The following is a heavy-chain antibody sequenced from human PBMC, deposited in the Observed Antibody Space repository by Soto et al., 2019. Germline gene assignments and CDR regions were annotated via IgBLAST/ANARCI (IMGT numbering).Heavy chain of an antibody. V-gene: IGHV1-69*13. CDR1: GGTFSSYA. Sequence: ASVKVSCKASGGTFSSYAISWVRQAPGQGLEWMGGIIPIFGTANYAQKFQGRVTITADESTSTAYMELSSLRSEDTAVYYCASPQEGRAFGELLSAQNRDYYYGMDVWGQGTTVTVSS. CDR2: IIPIFGTA. D-gene: IGHD3-10*01. J-gene: IGHJ6*02. CDR3: ASPQEGRAFGELLSAQNRDYYYGMDV.